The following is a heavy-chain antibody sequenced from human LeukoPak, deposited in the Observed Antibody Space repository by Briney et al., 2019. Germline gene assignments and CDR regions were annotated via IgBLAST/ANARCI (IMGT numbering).Heavy chain of an antibody. V-gene: IGHV3-48*03. J-gene: IGHJ4*02. CDR3: ARDLLLFYSSAQDPIEINFDH. CDR2: ISSSGGIT. D-gene: IGHD3-16*01. Sequence: GGSLRLSRAASGFTFSNYEMNWVRQAPGKGLEWISYISSSGGITYYADSVKGRFTISRNNAKNSLYLQMNSLRAEDTAVYYCARDLLLFYSSAQDPIEINFDHWGQGTLVTVSS. CDR1: GFTFSNYE.